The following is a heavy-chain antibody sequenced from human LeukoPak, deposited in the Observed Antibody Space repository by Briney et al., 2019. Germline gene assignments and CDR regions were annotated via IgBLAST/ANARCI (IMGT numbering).Heavy chain of an antibody. CDR3: ASPHRYFDWVPVDY. V-gene: IGHV4-4*02. Sequence: SETLSLTCAVSGGSISSSNWWSWVRQPPGKGLEWIGEIYHSGSTNYNPSLKSRVTISVDRSKNQFSLKLSSVTAADTAVYYCASPHRYFDWVPVDYWGQGTLVTVSS. J-gene: IGHJ4*02. CDR2: IYHSGST. D-gene: IGHD3-9*01. CDR1: GGSISSSNW.